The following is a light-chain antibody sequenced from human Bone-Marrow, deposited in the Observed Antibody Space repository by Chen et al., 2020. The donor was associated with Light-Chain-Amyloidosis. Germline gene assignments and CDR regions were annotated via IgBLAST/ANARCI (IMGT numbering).Light chain of an antibody. Sequence: SYELTQPPSVSLGQTARVTCSGDDLPTKYAYWYQQKPGQAPVLVIHRDPERPSGISERFSGSRSGTTATLTISGVQAEDEADYHCQSADSSGTYEVIFGGGTKLTVL. CDR3: QSADSSGTYEVI. J-gene: IGLJ2*01. CDR2: RDP. CDR1: DLPTKY. V-gene: IGLV3-25*03.